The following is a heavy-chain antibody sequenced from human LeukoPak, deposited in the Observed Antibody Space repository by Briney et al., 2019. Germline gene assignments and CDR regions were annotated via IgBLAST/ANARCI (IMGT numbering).Heavy chain of an antibody. Sequence: PGGSLRLSCAASGFTFSSYSMYWVRQAPGKGLEWVAVISLDGSNTYYADSVKGRFTISRDNAKNTLYLQMNSLRAEDTAVYYCARVSYDSSGYDAFDIWGQGTMVTVSS. V-gene: IGHV3-30*07. CDR1: GFTFSSYS. CDR3: ARVSYDSSGYDAFDI. D-gene: IGHD3-22*01. CDR2: ISLDGSNT. J-gene: IGHJ3*02.